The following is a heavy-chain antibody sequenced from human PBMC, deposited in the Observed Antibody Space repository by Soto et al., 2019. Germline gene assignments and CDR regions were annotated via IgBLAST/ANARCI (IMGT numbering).Heavy chain of an antibody. D-gene: IGHD3-3*01. CDR3: AGRTSLTSVEIFSGGLSGYNWVDP. V-gene: IGHV4-59*04. CDR1: GGSFSGYY. CDR2: FYYSGST. Sequence: PSETLSLTCTVYGGSFSGYYWSWIRQPPGKGLEWIGSFYYSGSTYYNPSLKSRVTMSVDTSQNQFSLKLSSVTAADTAVYYCAGRTSLTSVEIFSGGLSGYNWVDPWGRGTLVTVSS. J-gene: IGHJ5*01.